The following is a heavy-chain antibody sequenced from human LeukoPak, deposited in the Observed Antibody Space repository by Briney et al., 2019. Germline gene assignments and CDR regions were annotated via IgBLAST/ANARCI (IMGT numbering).Heavy chain of an antibody. D-gene: IGHD1-1*01. Sequence: GGSLRLSCAASGFTVSSNYMSWGRQAPGKGLEWVSVIYSGGSTYYADSVKGRFTISRDNSKNTLYLQMNSLRAEDTAVYYCARSNLEDYDFDIWGQGTMVTVSS. J-gene: IGHJ3*02. CDR1: GFTVSSNY. CDR3: ARSNLEDYDFDI. CDR2: IYSGGST. V-gene: IGHV3-53*01.